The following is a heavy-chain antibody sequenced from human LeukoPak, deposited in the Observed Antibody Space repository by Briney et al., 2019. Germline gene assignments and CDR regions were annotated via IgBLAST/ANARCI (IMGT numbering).Heavy chain of an antibody. J-gene: IGHJ4*02. CDR2: IYSGGNT. CDR1: GFTVSSNY. V-gene: IGHV3-66*01. Sequence: GGSLRLPCAASGFTVSSNYMSWVRQAPGKGLEWVSIIYSGGNTYYADSVKGRFTISRDNSKNTLYLQMNSLRAEDTAVYYCASALAAASHTSFDHWGQGTLVTVSS. CDR3: ASALAAASHTSFDH. D-gene: IGHD6-13*01.